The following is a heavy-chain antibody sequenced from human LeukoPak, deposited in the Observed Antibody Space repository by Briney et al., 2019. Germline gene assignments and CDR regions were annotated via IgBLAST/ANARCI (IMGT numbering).Heavy chain of an antibody. CDR2: ISGSGGST. CDR1: GFTFSSYA. V-gene: IGHV3-23*01. Sequence: GGSLRLSCAASGFTFSSYAMSWVRQAPGKGLEWVSAISGSGGSTYYADSVKGRFTISRDNSKNTLYLQMNSLRAEDTAVYYCVKAPGPYSSPRWFDPWGQGTLVTVSS. CDR3: VKAPGPYSSPRWFDP. J-gene: IGHJ5*02. D-gene: IGHD6-13*01.